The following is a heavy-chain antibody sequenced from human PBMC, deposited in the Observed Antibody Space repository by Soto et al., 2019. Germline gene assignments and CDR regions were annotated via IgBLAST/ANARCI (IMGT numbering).Heavy chain of an antibody. Sequence: PGGSLRLSCAASGFTFSTYWMTWVRQAPGKGLEWVANIKQDGSEQYYVDSVKGRFTISRDNAKNSLYLQMNSLRAEDTAVYYCTTHRGTFLDCWGQGTQVTVSS. CDR2: IKQDGSEQ. CDR1: GFTFSTYW. J-gene: IGHJ4*02. D-gene: IGHD1-1*01. V-gene: IGHV3-7*05. CDR3: TTHRGTFLDC.